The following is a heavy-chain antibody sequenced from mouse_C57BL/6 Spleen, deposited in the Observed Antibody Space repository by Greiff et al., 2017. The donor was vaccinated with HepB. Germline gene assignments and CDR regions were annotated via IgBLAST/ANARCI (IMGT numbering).Heavy chain of an antibody. CDR1: GYAFSSSW. V-gene: IGHV1-82*01. D-gene: IGHD1-1*01. J-gene: IGHJ1*03. CDR3: ATYYYGSRTRYFDV. CDR2: IYPGDGDT. Sequence: QVQLQQSGPELVKPGASVKISCKASGYAFSSSWMNWVKQRPGKGLEWIGRIYPGDGDTNYNGKFKGKATLTADKSSSTAYMQLSSLTSEDSAVYFCATYYYGSRTRYFDVWGTGTTVTVSS.